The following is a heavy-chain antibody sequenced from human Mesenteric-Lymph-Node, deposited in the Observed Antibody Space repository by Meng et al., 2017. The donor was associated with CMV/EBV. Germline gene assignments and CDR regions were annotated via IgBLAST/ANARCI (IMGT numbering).Heavy chain of an antibody. D-gene: IGHD2-2*01. J-gene: IGHJ6*02. CDR2: IYYSGST. CDR3: ARGEGYCSRTSCYPYYYYGMDV. CDR1: GGSISSYY. V-gene: IGHV4-59*01. Sequence: SETLSLTCTVSGGSISSYYWSWIRQPPGKGLEWIGYIYYSGSTNYNPSRKSRVTISVDTSKNQFPLKLSSVTAADTAVYYCARGEGYCSRTSCYPYYYYGMDVWGQGTTVTVSS.